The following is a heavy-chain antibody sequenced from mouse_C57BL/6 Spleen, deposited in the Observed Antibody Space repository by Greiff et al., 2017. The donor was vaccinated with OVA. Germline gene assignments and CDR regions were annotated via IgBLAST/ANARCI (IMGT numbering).Heavy chain of an antibody. CDR2: IDPSDSYT. CDR1: GYTFTSYW. D-gene: IGHD2-3*01. CDR3: ARIGDGYPPFAY. Sequence: VKLQESGAELVKPGASVKLSCKASGYTFTSYWMQWVKQRPGQGLEWIGEIDPSDSYTNYNQKFKGKATLTVDTSSSTAYMQLSSLTSEDSAVYYCARIGDGYPPFAYWGQGTLVTVSA. J-gene: IGHJ3*01. V-gene: IGHV1-50*01.